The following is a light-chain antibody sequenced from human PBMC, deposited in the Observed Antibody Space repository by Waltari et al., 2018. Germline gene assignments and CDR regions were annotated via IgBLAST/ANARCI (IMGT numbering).Light chain of an antibody. CDR2: DNI. J-gene: IGLJ1*01. Sequence: QSVLTQPPSVSAAPGQKVTISCPGSSPNIGNKPGSWYQLLPGTAPKPLIYDNIKRPSGIPDRFSGSKSGTSATLGITGLQTGDEADYYCGTWDSSLSSFFVFGTGTKVTVL. CDR1: SPNIGNKP. V-gene: IGLV1-51*01. CDR3: GTWDSSLSSFFV.